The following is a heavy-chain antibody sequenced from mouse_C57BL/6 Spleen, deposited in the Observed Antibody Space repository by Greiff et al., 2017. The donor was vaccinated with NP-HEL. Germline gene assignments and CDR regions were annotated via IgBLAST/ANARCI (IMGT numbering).Heavy chain of an antibody. CDR3: TKAYDGYYRKFAY. J-gene: IGHJ3*01. V-gene: IGHV1-15*01. CDR2: IDPETGGT. D-gene: IGHD2-3*01. CDR1: GYTFTDYE. Sequence: VKLVESGAELVRPGASVTLSCKASGYTFTDYEMHWVKQTPVHGLEWIGAIDPETGGTAYNQKFKGKAILTADKSSSTAYMELRSLTSEDSAVYYCTKAYDGYYRKFAYWGQGTLVTVSA.